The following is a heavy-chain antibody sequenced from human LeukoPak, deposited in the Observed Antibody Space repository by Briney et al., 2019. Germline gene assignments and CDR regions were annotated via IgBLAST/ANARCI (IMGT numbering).Heavy chain of an antibody. CDR2: IYYSGST. V-gene: IGHV4-59*02. J-gene: IGHJ6*03. Sequence: SETLSLTCTVSGGSVSDYYWSWIRQSPGKGLEWIGYIYYSGSTNYKPSLKSRVTISVDTSKNQFSLKLSSVTAADTAVYYCARETSQKGAHYMDVWGKGTTVTISS. CDR3: ARETSQKGAHYMDV. D-gene: IGHD3-16*01. CDR1: GGSVSDYY.